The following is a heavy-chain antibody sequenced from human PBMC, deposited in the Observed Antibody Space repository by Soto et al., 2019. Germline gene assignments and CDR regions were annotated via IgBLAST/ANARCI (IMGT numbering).Heavy chain of an antibody. J-gene: IGHJ4*02. CDR1: GFTFGDYA. Sequence: GGSLRLSCTASGFTFGDYAMSWVRQAPGKGLEWVGFIRSKAYGGTTEYAASVKGRFTISRDDSKSIDYLQMNSLKTEDTAVYYCTRAAMIVVVITMNFDYWGQGXLVTVSS. CDR3: TRAAMIVVVITMNFDY. V-gene: IGHV3-49*04. D-gene: IGHD3-22*01. CDR2: IRSKAYGGTT.